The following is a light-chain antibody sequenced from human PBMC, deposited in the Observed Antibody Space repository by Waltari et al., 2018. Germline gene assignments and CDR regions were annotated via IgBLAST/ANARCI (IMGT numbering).Light chain of an antibody. CDR3: SSYAGSNKLI. CDR2: EVD. CDR1: SSDIGAYKY. J-gene: IGLJ2*01. V-gene: IGLV2-8*01. Sequence: QSALTQPPSASGSPGQTVIISCTGTSSDIGAYKYVSWYQQIPGRAPALLIYEVDRRPPGVPDRFSGAKSCNTASLTVSGLQTEDEGDYYCSSYAGSNKLIFGGVTKLTVL.